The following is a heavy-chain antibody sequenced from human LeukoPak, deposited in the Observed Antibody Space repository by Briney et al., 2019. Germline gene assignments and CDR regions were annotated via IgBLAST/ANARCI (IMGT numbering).Heavy chain of an antibody. CDR2: IKSKTDGGTT. D-gene: IGHD5-12*01. J-gene: IGHJ4*02. CDR1: GFTFSRHW. Sequence: GGSLRLSCAVSGFTFSRHWMSWVRQAPGKGLEWVGRIKSKTDGGTTDYAAPVKGRFTISRDDSKNTLYLQMNSLKTEDTAVYYCTTDPDIVATNDYWGQGTLVTVSS. CDR3: TTDPDIVATNDY. V-gene: IGHV3-15*01.